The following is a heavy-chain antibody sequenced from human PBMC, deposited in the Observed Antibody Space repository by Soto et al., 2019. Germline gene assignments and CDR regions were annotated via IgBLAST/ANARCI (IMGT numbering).Heavy chain of an antibody. CDR2: IYYSGST. V-gene: IGHV4-39*01. J-gene: IGHJ4*02. D-gene: IGHD3-22*01. Sequence: QLQLQESGPGLVKPSETLSLTCTVSGGSISTSSYYWGWIRQPPGQGLEGIGSIYYSGSTYYYPSLKSRVTISVDTSKNQFSLKLSSVTAADTAVYYGARNYDRSGVGYWGQGTLVTVSS. CDR1: GGSISTSSYY. CDR3: ARNYDRSGVGY.